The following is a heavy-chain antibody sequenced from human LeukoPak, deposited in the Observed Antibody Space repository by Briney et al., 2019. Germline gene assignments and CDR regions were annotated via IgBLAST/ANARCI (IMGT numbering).Heavy chain of an antibody. CDR2: ISGSRGST. J-gene: IGHJ4*02. Sequence: GGSLRLSCAASGFTFSNYAMNWVRQAPGKGLEWVSAISGSRGSTYYAVSVKGRFTISRDNSKNTLYLQMNSLRAEDTAVYYCAKCTSDGGYSAFDYWGQGALVTVSS. CDR3: AKCTSDGGYSAFDY. V-gene: IGHV3-23*01. CDR1: GFTFSNYA. D-gene: IGHD2-15*01.